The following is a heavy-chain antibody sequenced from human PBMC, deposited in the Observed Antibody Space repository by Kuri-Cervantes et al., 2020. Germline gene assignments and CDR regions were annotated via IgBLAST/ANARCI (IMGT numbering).Heavy chain of an antibody. D-gene: IGHD6-19*01. J-gene: IGHJ6*02. CDR2: IIPIFGTA. Sequence: SVKVSCKASGGTFSSYAISWVRQAPGQGLEWMGGIIPIFGTANYAQKFQGRVTITADESTSTAYMELSSLRSEDTAVYYCARGRREGHQWLVPWSYYYYGMDVWGQGTTVTVSS. V-gene: IGHV1-69*13. CDR3: ARGRREGHQWLVPWSYYYYGMDV. CDR1: GGTFSSYA.